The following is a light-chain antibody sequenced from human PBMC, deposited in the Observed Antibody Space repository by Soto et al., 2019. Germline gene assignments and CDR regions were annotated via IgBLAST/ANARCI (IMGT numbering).Light chain of an antibody. CDR3: QQRSNWPRPVT. Sequence: DIVLTQSPATLSSSPWEGAALTSSAGQSVSSNLAWSQQKPGQAPRLLIYDASNRATGIPARFSGSGSGTDFTLTISSLEPEDFAVYYCQQRSNWPRPVTFGQGTRLEIK. V-gene: IGKV3-11*01. J-gene: IGKJ5*01. CDR2: DAS. CDR1: QSVSSN.